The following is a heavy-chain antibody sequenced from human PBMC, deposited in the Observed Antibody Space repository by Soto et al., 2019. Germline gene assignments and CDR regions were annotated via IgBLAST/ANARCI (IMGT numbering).Heavy chain of an antibody. CDR2: ISGSGGST. CDR1: GFTFSSYA. CDR3: AKDTFIAAAGFFYY. J-gene: IGHJ4*02. V-gene: IGHV3-23*01. Sequence: GGSLRLSCAASGFTFSSYAMSWVRQAPGKGLEWVSGISGSGGSTYYADSVKGRFTISRDISKNALYLKMNSLGAEDTAVYYCAKDTFIAAAGFFYYWGQGTLVTVSS. D-gene: IGHD6-13*01.